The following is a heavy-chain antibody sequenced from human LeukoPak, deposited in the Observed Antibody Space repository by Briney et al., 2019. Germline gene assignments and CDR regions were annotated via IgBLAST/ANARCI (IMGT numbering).Heavy chain of an antibody. Sequence: PSETLSLTCTVSGGSISSYYWSWIRQPAGKGLEWIGRIYTSGSTNYNPSLKSRVTMSVDTSKNQFSLKLSSVTAADTAVYYCAREKPDYYYDSSVGGYFDLWGRGTLVTVSS. V-gene: IGHV4-4*07. J-gene: IGHJ2*01. CDR2: IYTSGST. CDR1: GGSISSYY. CDR3: AREKPDYYYDSSVGGYFDL. D-gene: IGHD3-22*01.